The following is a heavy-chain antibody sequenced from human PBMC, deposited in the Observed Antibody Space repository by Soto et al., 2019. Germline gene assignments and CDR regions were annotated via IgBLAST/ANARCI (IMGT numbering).Heavy chain of an antibody. J-gene: IGHJ6*03. CDR3: ARLNTAMVTSHYYYYMDV. Sequence: GGSLRLSCAASGFTFSSYWMSWVRQAPGEGLEWVANIKQDGSEKYYVDSVKGRFTISRDNAKNSLYLQMNSLRAEDTAVYYCARLNTAMVTSHYYYYMDVWGKGTTVTVSS. CDR2: IKQDGSEK. V-gene: IGHV3-7*01. CDR1: GFTFSSYW. D-gene: IGHD5-18*01.